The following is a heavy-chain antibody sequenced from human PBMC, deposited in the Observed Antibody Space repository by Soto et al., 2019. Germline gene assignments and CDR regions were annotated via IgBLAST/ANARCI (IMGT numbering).Heavy chain of an antibody. Sequence: PGGSLRLSCAASGFTVSSNYMSWVRQAPGKGLEWVSVIYSGGSTYYADSVKGRFTISRHNSKNTLYLQMNSLRAEDTAVYYCARSRAPQDIVVVVASPYYYGMDVWGQGTTVTVSS. J-gene: IGHJ6*02. V-gene: IGHV3-53*04. CDR1: GFTVSSNY. CDR2: IYSGGST. CDR3: ARSRAPQDIVVVVASPYYYGMDV. D-gene: IGHD2-15*01.